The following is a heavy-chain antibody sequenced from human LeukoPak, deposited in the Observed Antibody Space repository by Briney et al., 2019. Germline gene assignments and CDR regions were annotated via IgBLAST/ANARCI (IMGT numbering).Heavy chain of an antibody. CDR3: ARAYSSSSGWYFDL. V-gene: IGHV3-74*01. J-gene: IGHJ2*01. Sequence: GGSLRLSCAASGFTFSSYWMHWVRQVPGKGLVWVSRINSDGSSTSYADSVKGRFTISRDNAKNTLYLQMNSLRAEDTAVYYCARAYSSSSGWYFDLWGRGTLVTVSS. D-gene: IGHD6-6*01. CDR2: INSDGSST. CDR1: GFTFSSYW.